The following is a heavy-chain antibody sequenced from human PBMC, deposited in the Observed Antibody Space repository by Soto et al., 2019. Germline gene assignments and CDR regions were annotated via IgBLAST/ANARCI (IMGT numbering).Heavy chain of an antibody. CDR3: ARDLTIVPATHPRLENYGMDV. CDR1: GYSFTSYG. CDR2: ISPYNGHT. V-gene: IGHV1-18*01. D-gene: IGHD2-2*01. J-gene: IGHJ6*02. Sequence: QVQLVQSAGEVKKPGASVKVSCKASGYSFTSYGISWVRRAPGQGLEWMGWISPYNGHTQFVERFQGRVTMTTDTSGKTAYMELRNLRSDDTAHYYCARDLTIVPATHPRLENYGMDVWGQGTTVIVSS.